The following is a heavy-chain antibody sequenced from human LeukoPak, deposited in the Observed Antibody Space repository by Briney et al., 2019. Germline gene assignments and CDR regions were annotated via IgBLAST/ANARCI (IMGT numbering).Heavy chain of an antibody. CDR3: ARQVEDYYDSSGYYTRHFDY. CDR2: IYYSGST. Sequence: SETLSLTCTVSGGSISSYYWSWIRQPPGKGLEWIGYIYYSGSTNYNPSLKSRVIISVDTSKNQFSLKLSSVTAADTAVYYCARQVEDYYDSSGYYTRHFDYWGQGTLVTVSS. CDR1: GGSISSYY. V-gene: IGHV4-59*08. D-gene: IGHD3-22*01. J-gene: IGHJ4*02.